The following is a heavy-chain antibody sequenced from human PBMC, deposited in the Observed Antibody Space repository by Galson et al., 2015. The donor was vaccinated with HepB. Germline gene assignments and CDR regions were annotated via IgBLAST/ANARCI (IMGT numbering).Heavy chain of an antibody. Sequence: SLRLSCAASGFTFSSYAMGWVRQAPGKGLEWVSSIGGSFSSVSDSPGSPYYADSVKGRFTISRDNSENTLLLQMNSLRAEDSAVYYCVREVASGWYYFDYWGQGTLVTVSS. CDR3: VREVASGWYYFDY. D-gene: IGHD6-19*01. J-gene: IGHJ4*02. CDR2: IGGSFSSVSDSPGSP. V-gene: IGHV3-23*01. CDR1: GFTFSSYA.